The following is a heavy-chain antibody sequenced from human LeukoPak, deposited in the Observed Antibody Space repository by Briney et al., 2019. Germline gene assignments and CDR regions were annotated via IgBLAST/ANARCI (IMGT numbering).Heavy chain of an antibody. Sequence: GGSLRLSCAASGFTFSSYAMSWVRQAPGKGLEWVSTISNSGGTTYYADSVKGRFTISRDDSENTLYLQMNSLRAEDTAVYYCAKDRYFDWSPFDYWGQGTLVTVSS. V-gene: IGHV3-23*01. CDR3: AKDRYFDWSPFDY. CDR1: GFTFSSYA. D-gene: IGHD3-9*01. CDR2: ISNSGGTT. J-gene: IGHJ4*02.